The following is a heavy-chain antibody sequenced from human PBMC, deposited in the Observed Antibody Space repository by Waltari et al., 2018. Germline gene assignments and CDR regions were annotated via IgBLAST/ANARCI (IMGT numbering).Heavy chain of an antibody. J-gene: IGHJ4*02. D-gene: IGHD3-3*01. Sequence: QVQLQESGPGLVKPSETLSLTCTVSGGSISNYYWSWIRQSPGKGLEWIGSIYYSGSTNYNPSLKSRVTLSVDTSKKHFSLKLSSVTAADTALYYCARQGHYDFWTGYYLFDYWGQGTLVTVSS. CDR3: ARQGHYDFWTGYYLFDY. CDR1: GGSISNYY. V-gene: IGHV4-59*08. CDR2: IYYSGST.